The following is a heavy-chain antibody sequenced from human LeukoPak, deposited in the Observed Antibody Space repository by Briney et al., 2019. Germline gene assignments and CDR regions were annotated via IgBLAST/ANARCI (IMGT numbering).Heavy chain of an antibody. J-gene: IGHJ4*02. D-gene: IGHD3-10*01. Sequence: SETLSLTCTVSGGPISSYYWSWIRQPPGKGLEWIGYIYYSGSTNYNPSLKSRVTISVDTSKNQFSLKLSSVTAADAAVYYCARESRRSYCNEYWGQGTLVTVSS. V-gene: IGHV4-59*01. CDR2: IYYSGST. CDR3: ARESRRSYCNEY. CDR1: GGPISSYY.